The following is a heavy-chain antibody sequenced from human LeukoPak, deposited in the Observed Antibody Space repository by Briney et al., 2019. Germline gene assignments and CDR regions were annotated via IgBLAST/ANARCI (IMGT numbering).Heavy chain of an antibody. CDR2: INPNSGGT. CDR3: ATGGYPHYYYGMDV. D-gene: IGHD3-22*01. J-gene: IGHJ6*02. CDR1: GYTFTCYY. V-gene: IGHV1-2*02. Sequence: GASVKVSCKASGYTFTCYYMHWVRQAPGQGLEWMGWINPNSGGTNYAQKFQGRVTMTRDTSISTAYMELSRLRSDDTAVYYCATGGYPHYYYGMDVWGQGTTVTVSS.